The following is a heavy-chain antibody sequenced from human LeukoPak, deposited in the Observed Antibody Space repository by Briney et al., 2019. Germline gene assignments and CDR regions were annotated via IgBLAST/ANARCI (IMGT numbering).Heavy chain of an antibody. J-gene: IGHJ5*02. CDR2: IIPIFGTA. D-gene: IGHD4-17*01. Sequence: SVKVSCKASGGTFSSYAISWMRQAPGQGLEWMGGIIPIFGTANYAQKFQGRVTITTDESTSTAYMELSSLRSEDTAVYYCARGYGDLNWFDPWGQGTLVTVSS. V-gene: IGHV1-69*05. CDR1: GGTFSSYA. CDR3: ARGYGDLNWFDP.